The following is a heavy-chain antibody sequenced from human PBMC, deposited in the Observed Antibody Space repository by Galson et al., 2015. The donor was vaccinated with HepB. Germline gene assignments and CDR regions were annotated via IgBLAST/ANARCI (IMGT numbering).Heavy chain of an antibody. D-gene: IGHD5-18*01. V-gene: IGHV3-21*01. CDR3: ARARYSYGPLTDAFDI. CDR1: GFTFSSYS. Sequence: SLRLSCAASGFTFSSYSMNWVRQAPGKGLEWVSSISSSSSYIYYADSVKGRFTISRDNAKNSLYLQMNSLRAEDTAVYYCARARYSYGPLTDAFDIWGQGTLVTVSS. J-gene: IGHJ3*02. CDR2: ISSSSSYI.